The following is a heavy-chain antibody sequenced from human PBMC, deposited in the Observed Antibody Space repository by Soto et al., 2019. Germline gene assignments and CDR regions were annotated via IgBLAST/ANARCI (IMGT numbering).Heavy chain of an antibody. V-gene: IGHV3-48*01. CDR2: ISSSSSTI. D-gene: IGHD3-16*01. Sequence: EVQLVESGGGLVQPGGSLRLSCAASGFTFSSYSMNWVRQAPGKGLEWVSYISSSSSTIYYADSVKGRFTISRDNAKNSLYLQMNSLRAEDTAVYYCARHRRGSNNYWGQGTLVTVSS. CDR1: GFTFSSYS. CDR3: ARHRRGSNNY. J-gene: IGHJ4*02.